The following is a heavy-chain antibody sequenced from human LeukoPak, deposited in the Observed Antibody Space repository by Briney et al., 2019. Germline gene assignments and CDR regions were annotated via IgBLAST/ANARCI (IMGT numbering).Heavy chain of an antibody. CDR2: ISGSGGST. V-gene: IGHV3-23*01. D-gene: IGHD3-10*01. Sequence: GGSLRLSCAASGFTFSSYAMSWVRQAPGKGLEWVSVISGSGGSTYYADSVKGRFTISRDNSKNTLYLQMNSLRAEDTAVYYCAKHRMVRGVITDYYFDYWGQGTLVTVS. J-gene: IGHJ4*02. CDR3: AKHRMVRGVITDYYFDY. CDR1: GFTFSSYA.